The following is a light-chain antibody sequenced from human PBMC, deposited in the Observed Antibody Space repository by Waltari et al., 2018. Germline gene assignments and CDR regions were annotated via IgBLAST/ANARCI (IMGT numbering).Light chain of an antibody. Sequence: QSVLTQPPSASGTPGQRVTISCSGSSSNIGSTFLYWYQRLPGTAPKRLIYRNNQRPSGVPDRFSGSQSGTSASLAISGLRSEDEADYYCAPWDDSLSGPGVFGGGTKLTVL. V-gene: IGLV1-47*01. CDR3: APWDDSLSGPGV. J-gene: IGLJ3*02. CDR1: SSNIGSTF. CDR2: RNN.